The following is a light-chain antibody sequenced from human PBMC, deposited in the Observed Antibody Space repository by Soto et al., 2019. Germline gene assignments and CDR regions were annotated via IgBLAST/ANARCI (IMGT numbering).Light chain of an antibody. J-gene: IGKJ5*01. V-gene: IGKV1-9*01. CDR1: EDISSY. Sequence: IQLTQSPSSLSASVGDRVTFTCRASEDISSYLVWYQQKPGAAPKLLIYAASALHSGVPSRFSGSGSGTDFTLAISSLHPEDFAVYFCQQFKNYPITFRQGTRLQIK. CDR2: AAS. CDR3: QQFKNYPIT.